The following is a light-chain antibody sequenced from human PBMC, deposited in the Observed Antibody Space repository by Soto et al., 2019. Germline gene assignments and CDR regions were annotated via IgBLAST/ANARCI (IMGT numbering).Light chain of an antibody. CDR1: SSNIGAGYD. V-gene: IGLV1-40*01. CDR3: QSCDRSLSSSVV. CDR2: GNS. J-gene: IGLJ2*01. Sequence: QSVLTQPPSVSGAPGQRVTISCTGSSSNIGAGYDVQWYQQLPGTAPKLLIYGNSNRPSGVPDRFSGSKSGTSASQAITGLQAEDEADYYCQSCDRSLSSSVVFGGGTKLTVL.